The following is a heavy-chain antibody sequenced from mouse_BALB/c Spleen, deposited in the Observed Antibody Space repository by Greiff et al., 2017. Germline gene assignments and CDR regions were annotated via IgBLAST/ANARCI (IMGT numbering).Heavy chain of an antibody. CDR1: GFTFTDYY. CDR2: IRNKANGYTT. CDR3: ARSTPLDY. Sequence: EVKLQESGGGLVQPGGSLRLSCATSGFTFTDYYMSWVRQPPGKALEWLGFIRNKANGYTTEYSASVKGRFTISRDNSQSILYLQMNTLRAEDSATYYCARSTPLDYWGQGTTLTVSS. J-gene: IGHJ2*01. V-gene: IGHV7-3*02.